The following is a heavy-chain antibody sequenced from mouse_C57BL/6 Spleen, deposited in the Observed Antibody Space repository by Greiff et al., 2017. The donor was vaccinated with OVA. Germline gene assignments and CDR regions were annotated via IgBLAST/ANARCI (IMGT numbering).Heavy chain of an antibody. CDR1: GFSFTSYC. D-gene: IGHD1-1*01. Sequence: QVQLKESGPGLVQPSQSLSLTCPVSGFSFTSYCVHWVRQSPGKGLEWLGVIWSGGSTDYNAAFISRLSISKDNSKSQVFFKMNSLQADDTAIYYCARCYYYGSEMDYWGQGTSVTVSS. J-gene: IGHJ4*01. V-gene: IGHV2-2*01. CDR2: IWSGGST. CDR3: ARCYYYGSEMDY.